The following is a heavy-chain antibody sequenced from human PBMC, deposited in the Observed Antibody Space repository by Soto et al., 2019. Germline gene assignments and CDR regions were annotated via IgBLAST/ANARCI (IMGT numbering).Heavy chain of an antibody. V-gene: IGHV3-23*01. J-gene: IGHJ4*02. CDR1: GFTFNNYA. D-gene: IGHD3-10*01. CDR3: AKGRGGSGSLTPRVDF. Sequence: EVQLLESGGGLVQPGGSLRLSCAASGFTFNNYAMTWVRQAPGKGLEWVSAISGGGDTTSYADSVKGRFTVSRDGSKNTPYLQMSSRRAEDPALYYCAKGRGGSGSLTPRVDFWGQGTLVTVSS. CDR2: ISGGGDTT.